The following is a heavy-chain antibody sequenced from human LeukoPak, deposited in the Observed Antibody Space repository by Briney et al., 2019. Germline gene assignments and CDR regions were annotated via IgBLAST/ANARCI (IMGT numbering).Heavy chain of an antibody. D-gene: IGHD3-10*01. Sequence: SETLSLTCTVSGASISGYYWSWIRQPPGKRLEWIGYIISTGTINYNPSLKSRVTISVDTSKNQFSLKLSSVTAADTAVYYCASNYGSGSYYLRFDYWGQGTLVTVSS. V-gene: IGHV4-59*12. J-gene: IGHJ4*02. CDR1: GASISGYY. CDR3: ASNYGSGSYYLRFDY. CDR2: IISTGTI.